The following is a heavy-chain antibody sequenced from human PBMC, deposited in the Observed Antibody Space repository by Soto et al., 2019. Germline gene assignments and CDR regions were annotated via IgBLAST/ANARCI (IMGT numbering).Heavy chain of an antibody. J-gene: IGHJ4*02. CDR3: ARRRDYRALVD. CDR2: ISYEGSNK. Sequence: QVQLVESGGGVVQPGRSLRLSCAASGFTFSYYAMHWVRQAPGKGLKWVASISYEGSNKYYADSVKGRFTISRDNSKNTLILQMSSLRTEDTAVYYRARRRDYRALVDWGQGTLVTVSS. V-gene: IGHV3-30*15. D-gene: IGHD4-4*01. CDR1: GFTFSYYA.